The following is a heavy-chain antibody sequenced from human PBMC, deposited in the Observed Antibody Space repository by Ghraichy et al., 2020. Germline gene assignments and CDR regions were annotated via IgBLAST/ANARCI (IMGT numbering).Heavy chain of an antibody. CDR1: GFTFSGYW. J-gene: IGHJ4*02. D-gene: IGHD1-1*01. V-gene: IGHV3-74*01. CDR3: ASHPYDISP. Sequence: GESLNISCAASGFTFSGYWMHWVRQAQGKGLVWVSRINSDGSSTGYADSVKGRFTISRDNAKNTLYLQMNSLRVDDTAIYYCASHPYDISPWVQGTLVTVSS. CDR2: INSDGSST.